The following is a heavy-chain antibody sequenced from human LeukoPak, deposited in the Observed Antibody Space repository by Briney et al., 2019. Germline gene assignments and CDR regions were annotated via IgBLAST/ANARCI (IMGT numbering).Heavy chain of an antibody. CDR1: GYTFTGYY. J-gene: IGHJ3*02. Sequence: ASVKVSCKASGYTFTGYYMHWLRKAPGKGLEWMGRINPNSGGTNYAQKFQGRVTMTRDTSISTAYMELSRLRSDDTAVYYCARGEQQLVAQAFDIWGQGTMVTVSS. CDR2: INPNSGGT. V-gene: IGHV1-2*06. D-gene: IGHD6-13*01. CDR3: ARGEQQLVAQAFDI.